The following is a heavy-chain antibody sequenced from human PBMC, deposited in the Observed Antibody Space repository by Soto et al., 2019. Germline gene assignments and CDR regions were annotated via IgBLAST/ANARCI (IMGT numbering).Heavy chain of an antibody. CDR1: GFTFSSYD. J-gene: IGHJ4*02. V-gene: IGHV3-13*01. Sequence: GGSLRLSCAASGFTFSSYDMHWVRQATGKGLEWVSGIGTAGETYYPGSVKGRFTISRENAKNSSYLQMNSLRAGDTAVYYCTRGGAAAGNSFDYWGQGTLVTVSS. D-gene: IGHD6-13*01. CDR3: TRGGAAAGNSFDY. CDR2: IGTAGET.